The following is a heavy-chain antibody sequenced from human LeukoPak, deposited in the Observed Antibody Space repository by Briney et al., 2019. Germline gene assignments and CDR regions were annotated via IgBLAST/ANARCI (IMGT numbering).Heavy chain of an antibody. D-gene: IGHD2-21*01. Sequence: GGSLRLSCAASGFTFSSYAMHWVRQAPGKGLEWVANIKQDGSEKYYVDSVKGRFTVSRDNAKNSLYLQMNSLRAEDTAVYYCARGFRGYYFDYWGQGTVVTVSS. V-gene: IGHV3-7*03. CDR1: GFTFSSYA. CDR2: IKQDGSEK. J-gene: IGHJ4*02. CDR3: ARGFRGYYFDY.